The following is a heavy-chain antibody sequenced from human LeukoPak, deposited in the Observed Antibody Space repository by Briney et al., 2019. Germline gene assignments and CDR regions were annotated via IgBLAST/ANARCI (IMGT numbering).Heavy chain of an antibody. J-gene: IGHJ4*02. CDR1: GFTFSSYA. CDR3: VNEQQLTFDY. D-gene: IGHD6-13*01. CDR2: ISYDGSNK. Sequence: GRSLRLSCAASGFTFSSYAMHWVRQAPGKGLEWVAVISYDGSNKYYADSVKGRFTISRDNSKNTLYLQMNSLRAGDTAVYYCVNEQQLTFDYWGQGTLVTVSS. V-gene: IGHV3-30-3*01.